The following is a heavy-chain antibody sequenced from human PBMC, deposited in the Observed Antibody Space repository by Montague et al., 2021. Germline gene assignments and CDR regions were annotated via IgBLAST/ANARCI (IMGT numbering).Heavy chain of an antibody. Sequence: SETLSLTCAVSGGSISTYYWTWIRQSPGKGLEYIGYFSQSVTSGASGSTIYHPSLRDRVTVSVYSSKNQFSLKMTSVTATDTGVYYCARGEGVVAADRFDFWGRGTLVTVSS. J-gene: IGHJ4*02. D-gene: IGHD3-10*01. V-gene: IGHV4-4*09. CDR1: GGSISTYY. CDR3: ARGEGVVAADRFDF. CDR2: FSQSVTSGASGST.